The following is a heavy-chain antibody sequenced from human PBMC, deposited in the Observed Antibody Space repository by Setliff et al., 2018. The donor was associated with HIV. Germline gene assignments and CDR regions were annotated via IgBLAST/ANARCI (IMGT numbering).Heavy chain of an antibody. CDR3: ARDRGSYNFWSGLARGDNWFDP. Sequence: SETLSLTCTVSGASISTYYWSWIRQPPGKGLEWIGCIFYSGSSNYNPSLKSRVTMSVDTSKNQFSLNLTSVTAADTAVYYCARDRGSYNFWSGLARGDNWFDPWGQGTLVTVSS. CDR1: GASISTYY. D-gene: IGHD3-3*01. J-gene: IGHJ5*02. V-gene: IGHV4-59*01. CDR2: IFYSGSS.